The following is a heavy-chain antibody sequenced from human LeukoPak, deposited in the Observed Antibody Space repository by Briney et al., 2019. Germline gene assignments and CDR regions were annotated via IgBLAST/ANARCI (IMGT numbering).Heavy chain of an antibody. D-gene: IGHD6-13*01. J-gene: IGHJ4*02. CDR2: ISISSTYI. CDR3: ARGAIAAAGTRGSSSTTGFDY. CDR1: GFTFSSYS. V-gene: IGHV3-21*01. Sequence: GGSLRLSCAASGFTFSSYSMNWVRQAPGKGLEWVSSISISSTYIYYTDSVKGRFTISRDNAKNSLYLQMNSLRDEDTAVYYCARGAIAAAGTRGSSSTTGFDYWGQGTLVTVSS.